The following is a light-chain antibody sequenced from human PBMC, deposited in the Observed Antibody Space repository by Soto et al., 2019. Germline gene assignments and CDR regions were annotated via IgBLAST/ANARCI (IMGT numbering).Light chain of an antibody. J-gene: IGKJ1*01. Sequence: DIQMTQSPSSLSASVGDRVTITCRASQGIRNDLGWYQQKPGKAPKRLIYAASSLQSGVPSRFRGSGFGTEFTLKISGLQPEVFQTDTGHHHNFYLGRFGKGPKGDIK. V-gene: IGKV1-17*01. CDR3: HHHNFYLGR. CDR1: QGIRND. CDR2: AAS.